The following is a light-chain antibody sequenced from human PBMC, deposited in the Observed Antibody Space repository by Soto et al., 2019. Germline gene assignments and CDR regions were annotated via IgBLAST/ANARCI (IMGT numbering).Light chain of an antibody. V-gene: IGKV3-15*01. CDR2: GAS. CDR1: QSVGSN. J-gene: IGKJ4*01. Sequence: EIVMTQSPATLSVSPGERATLSCRASQSVGSNLAWYQQKPGQAPRLLVYGASTRATGIPASFSGSGSGTEFTLTISSLQSEDFAVYYCQRYNNWPLTFGGGTKVEIK. CDR3: QRYNNWPLT.